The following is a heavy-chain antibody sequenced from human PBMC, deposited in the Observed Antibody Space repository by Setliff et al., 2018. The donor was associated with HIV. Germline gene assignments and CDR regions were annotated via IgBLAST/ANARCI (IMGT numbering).Heavy chain of an antibody. D-gene: IGHD5-18*01. Sequence: PGGSLRLSCAASGFTFSTYTMNWVRQAPGKGLEWVSSISSNGYYIYYADSVKGRFTISRDNAKNSLYLQLNSLRAEDTAIYFCARDDGGYTFGVFFDYWGRGTPVTV. CDR3: ARDDGGYTFGVFFDY. V-gene: IGHV3-21*01. J-gene: IGHJ4*02. CDR2: ISSNGYYI. CDR1: GFTFSTYT.